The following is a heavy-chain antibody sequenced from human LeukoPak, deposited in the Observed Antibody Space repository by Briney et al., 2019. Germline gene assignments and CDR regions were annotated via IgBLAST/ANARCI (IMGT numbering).Heavy chain of an antibody. CDR1: GGTFSSYA. CDR3: ARDPAYNWNGGGSWGEEDY. V-gene: IGHV1-69*04. J-gene: IGHJ4*02. D-gene: IGHD1-20*01. CDR2: IIPILGIA. Sequence: SVKVSCKASGGTFSSYAISWVRQAPGQGLEWMGRIIPILGIANYAQKFQGRVTITADKSTSTAYMELSSLRSEDTAVYYCARDPAYNWNGGGSWGEEDYWGQGTLVTVSS.